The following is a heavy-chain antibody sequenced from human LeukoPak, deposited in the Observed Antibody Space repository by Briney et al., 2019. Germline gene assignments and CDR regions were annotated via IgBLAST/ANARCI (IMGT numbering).Heavy chain of an antibody. D-gene: IGHD1-26*01. J-gene: IGHJ4*02. CDR1: GFTFSNYA. V-gene: IGHV3-30*18. CDR2: ISYDRGTK. CDR3: AKEACSGSCVTDFFDY. Sequence: GRSLTLSCAASGFTFSNYAIRWVRHAPGKWLEWVAVISYDRGTKYYAYSVKGRFTITRANSKYTLSLKVIRPRTEQSAVVYWAKEACSGSCVTDFFDYWGQGTLVTVSS.